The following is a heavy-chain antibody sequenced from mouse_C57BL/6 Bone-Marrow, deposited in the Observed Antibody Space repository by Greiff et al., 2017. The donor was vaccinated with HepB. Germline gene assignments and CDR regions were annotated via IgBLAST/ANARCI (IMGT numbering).Heavy chain of an antibody. CDR1: GYAFSSSW. V-gene: IGHV1-82*01. J-gene: IGHJ2*01. CDR3: ARAGVIYYDYGGYFDY. Sequence: QVQLQQSGPELVKPGASVKISCKASGYAFSSSWMNWVKQRPGKGLEWIGRIYPGDGDTNYNGKFKGKATLTADKSSSTAYMQLSSLTSEDSAAYFCARAGVIYYDYGGYFDYWGQGTTLTVSS. CDR2: IYPGDGDT. D-gene: IGHD2-4*01.